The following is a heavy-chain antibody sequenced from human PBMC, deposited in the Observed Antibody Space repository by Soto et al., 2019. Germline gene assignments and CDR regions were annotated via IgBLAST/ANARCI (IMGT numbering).Heavy chain of an antibody. CDR1: GGSISSSSYY. CDR3: ARGHTRRMTLGRGAAIMGKQLDS. CDR2: IYYSGST. D-gene: IGHD3-10*01. Sequence: PSETLSLTCTVSGGSISSSSYYWGWIRQPPGKGLEWIGSIYYSGSTYYNPSLKSRVTISVDTSKNQFSLKLSSVTAADTAVYYCARGHTRRMTLGRGAAIMGKQLDSWGQGILVTVSS. J-gene: IGHJ4*02. V-gene: IGHV4-39*01.